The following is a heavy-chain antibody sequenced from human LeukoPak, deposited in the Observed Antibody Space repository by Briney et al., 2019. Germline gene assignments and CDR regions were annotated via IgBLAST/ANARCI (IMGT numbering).Heavy chain of an antibody. J-gene: IGHJ1*01. D-gene: IGHD6-19*01. CDR3: AKGGPVAADPRYFQH. CDR2: ISGNGGST. CDR1: GFTFSGYA. Sequence: GGSLRLSCAASGFTFSGYAMSWVRQAPGKGLEWVSAISGNGGSTYYADSVEGRFTISRDNSKNTLYLEMNSLRAEDTAVYYCAKGGPVAADPRYFQHWGQGTLVTVSS. V-gene: IGHV3-23*01.